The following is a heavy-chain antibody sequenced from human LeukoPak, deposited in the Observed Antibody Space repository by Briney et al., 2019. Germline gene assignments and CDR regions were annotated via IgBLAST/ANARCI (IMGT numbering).Heavy chain of an antibody. CDR2: ISGSGGST. V-gene: IGHV3-23*01. Sequence: PRGSLRLSCAASGFTFSSYAMSWVRQAPGKGLEWVSAISGSGGSTYYADSVKGRFTISRDNSKNTLYLQMNSLRAEDTAVYYCAKDGTWIWGYYFDYWGQGTLVTVSS. D-gene: IGHD5-12*01. CDR3: AKDGTWIWGYYFDY. J-gene: IGHJ4*02. CDR1: GFTFSSYA.